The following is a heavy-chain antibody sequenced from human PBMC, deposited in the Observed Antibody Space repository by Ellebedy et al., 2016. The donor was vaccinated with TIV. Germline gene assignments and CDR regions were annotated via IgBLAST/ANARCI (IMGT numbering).Heavy chain of an antibody. J-gene: IGHJ4*02. Sequence: SETLSLTXAVYGESFSGYYWTWIRQPPGKGLEWIGEINHSGITNYNPSLKSRVTISVDTSKNQFSLKLSSVTAADTAVYYCARGIVALQPLKYFDSWGQGTLVAVSS. CDR1: GESFSGYY. V-gene: IGHV4-34*01. D-gene: IGHD5-12*01. CDR2: INHSGIT. CDR3: ARGIVALQPLKYFDS.